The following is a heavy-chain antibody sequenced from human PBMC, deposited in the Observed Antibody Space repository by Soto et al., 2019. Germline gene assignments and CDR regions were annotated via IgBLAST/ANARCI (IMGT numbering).Heavy chain of an antibody. J-gene: IGHJ4*02. CDR3: AKDWGYKPLQRLYFDY. Sequence: PGGSLRLSCAASGFTFSSYGMHWVRQAPGKGLEWVAVISYDGSNKYYADSVKGRFTISRDNSKNTLYLQMNSLRAEDTAVYYCAKDWGYKPLQRLYFDYWGQGTLVTVSS. CDR2: ISYDGSNK. V-gene: IGHV3-30*18. CDR1: GFTFSSYG. D-gene: IGHD1-1*01.